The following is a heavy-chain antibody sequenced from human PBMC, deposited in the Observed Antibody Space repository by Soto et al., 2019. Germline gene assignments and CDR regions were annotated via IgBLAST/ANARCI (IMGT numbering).Heavy chain of an antibody. CDR1: GYTFTNYA. J-gene: IGHJ4*02. V-gene: IGHV1-3*01. CDR2: IDAGNGNT. CDR3: ARAPSDFGSYLLPAY. Sequence: ASVKVSCKASGYTFTNYAIHWVRQAPGQRLEWMGWIDAGNGNTKYSQSFQGRVTISRDTSATTAYMELSSLRSEDTAVYYCARAPSDFGSYLLPAYWGQGTLVTVSS. D-gene: IGHD1-26*01.